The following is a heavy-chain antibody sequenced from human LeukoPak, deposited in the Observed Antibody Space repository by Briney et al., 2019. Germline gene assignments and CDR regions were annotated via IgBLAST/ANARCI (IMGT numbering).Heavy chain of an antibody. Sequence: PGGSLRLSCAASGFTFSSYGMSWVRQAPGKGLEWVSAISGSGGSTYYADSVKGRFTISRDNSKNTLYLQMNSLRAEDTAVYYCARDLAGTPGYWGQGTLVTVSS. D-gene: IGHD6-13*01. V-gene: IGHV3-23*01. CDR3: ARDLAGTPGY. CDR2: ISGSGGST. CDR1: GFTFSSYG. J-gene: IGHJ4*02.